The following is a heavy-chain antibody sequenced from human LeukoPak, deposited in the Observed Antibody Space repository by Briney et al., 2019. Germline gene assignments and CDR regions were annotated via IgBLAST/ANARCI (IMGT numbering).Heavy chain of an antibody. Sequence: TSETLSLTCTVSGGSISSYYWSWVRQPAGKGLEWIGRIYTSGSTYYNPSLKSRVTISVDTSKNQFSLKLSSVTAADTAVYYCARDSDHDYWFDYWGQGTLVTVSS. J-gene: IGHJ4*02. CDR2: IYTSGST. D-gene: IGHD4/OR15-4a*01. CDR3: ARDSDHDYWFDY. V-gene: IGHV4-4*07. CDR1: GGSISSYY.